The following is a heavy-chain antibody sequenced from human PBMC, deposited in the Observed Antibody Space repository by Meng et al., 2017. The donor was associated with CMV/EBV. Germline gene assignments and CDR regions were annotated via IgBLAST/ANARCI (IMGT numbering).Heavy chain of an antibody. CDR3: AREPRRFYDFWSGEAGAGER. CDR1: GGTVSSYT. D-gene: IGHD3-3*01. Sequence: SVKVSCKASGGTVSSYTISWVRQAPGQGLEWMGRIIPVVGIANYAQKFQGRVTITADKSTSTAYMELSSLRSEDTAVYYCAREPRRFYDFWSGEAGAGERGGKG. V-gene: IGHV1-69*04. CDR2: IIPVVGIA. J-gene: IGHJ6*03.